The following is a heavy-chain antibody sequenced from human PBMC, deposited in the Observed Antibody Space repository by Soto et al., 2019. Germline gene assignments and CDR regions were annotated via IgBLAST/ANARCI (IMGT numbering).Heavy chain of an antibody. CDR1: GGSISSGVYY. D-gene: IGHD2-2*01. V-gene: IGHV4-31*03. J-gene: IGHJ4*02. CDR2: IYYSGST. CDR3: ARWVVGVVVPAATIDY. Sequence: SETLSLTCTVSGGSISSGVYYWSWIRQHPGKGLEWIGYIYYSGSTYYNPSLKSRVTISVDTSKDQFSLKLSSVTAADTAVYYCARWVVGVVVPAATIDYWGQGTLVTVSS.